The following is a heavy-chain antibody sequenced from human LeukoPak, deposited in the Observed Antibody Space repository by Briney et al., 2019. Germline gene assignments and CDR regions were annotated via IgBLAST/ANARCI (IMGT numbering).Heavy chain of an antibody. CDR1: GVSFRGYY. CDR2: INHSGST. V-gene: IGHV4-34*01. D-gene: IGHD3-16*02. CDR3: ASRKDYVWGSYRFAY. J-gene: IGHJ4*02. Sequence: PSETLSLTCAVYGVSFRGYYWSWLRQPPGKGLEWLGEINHSGSTNYNPSLKSRVTISVDTSKNQFSLKLSSVTAADTAVYYCASRKDYVWGSYRFAYWGQGTLVTVSS.